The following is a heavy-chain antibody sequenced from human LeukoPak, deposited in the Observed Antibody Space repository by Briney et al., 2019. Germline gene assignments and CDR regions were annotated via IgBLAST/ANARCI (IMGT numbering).Heavy chain of an antibody. D-gene: IGHD5-24*01. CDR3: AKSEMVGGSGCYYMDF. CDR1: GFTFSNFE. CDR2: IRYGGSNK. J-gene: IGHJ6*03. V-gene: IGHV3-30*02. Sequence: PGGSLRLSCAVSGFTFSNFEMHWVRQAPGRGLEWVAYIRYGGSNKYYVDSVKGRFTISRVNSKNRLYLQMSSLRAEDTAIYFCAKSEMVGGSGCYYMDFWGMGTTATVSS.